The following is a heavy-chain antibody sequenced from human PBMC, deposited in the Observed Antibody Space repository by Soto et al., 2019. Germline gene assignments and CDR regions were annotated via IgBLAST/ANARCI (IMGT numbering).Heavy chain of an antibody. J-gene: IGHJ2*01. V-gene: IGHV1-3*01. CDR1: GYTFTCYA. CDR2: INAGNGNT. D-gene: IGHD2-15*01. Sequence: QVQLVQSGAEVKKPGASVKVSCKASGYTFTCYAMHWVRQAPGQRLEWMGWINAGNGNTKYSQKFQGRVTITRDTSASTAYMELSSLRSEDTAVYYCASPYCSGGSCGPNWYFDLWGRGTLVTVSS. CDR3: ASPYCSGGSCGPNWYFDL.